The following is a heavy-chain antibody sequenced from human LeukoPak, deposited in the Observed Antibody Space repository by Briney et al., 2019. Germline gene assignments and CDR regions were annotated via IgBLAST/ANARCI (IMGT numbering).Heavy chain of an antibody. Sequence: ASVKVSCKASGYTFTSYGISWVRQAPGQRLEWMGWISAYNGNTNYAQKLQGRVTMTTDTSTSTAYMELRSLRSDDTAVYYCARDSNFRDYSNYVRYLTIFDYWGQGTLVTVSS. CDR2: ISAYNGNT. V-gene: IGHV1-18*01. CDR3: ARDSNFRDYSNYVRYLTIFDY. J-gene: IGHJ4*02. D-gene: IGHD4-11*01. CDR1: GYTFTSYG.